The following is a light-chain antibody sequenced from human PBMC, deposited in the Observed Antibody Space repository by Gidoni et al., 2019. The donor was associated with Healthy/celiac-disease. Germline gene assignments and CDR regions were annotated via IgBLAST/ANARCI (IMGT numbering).Light chain of an antibody. CDR3: QQYYSTPQT. Sequence: DIVMTQSPDSLAVSLGERATINCKSSQSVLYSSNNKNYLAWYQQKPGQPPKLLIYWASPRESGVPDRFSGSGSGTDFTLTISSLQAEDVAVYYCQQYYSTPQTFGQGTKVESK. CDR2: WAS. CDR1: QSVLYSSNNKNY. J-gene: IGKJ1*01. V-gene: IGKV4-1*01.